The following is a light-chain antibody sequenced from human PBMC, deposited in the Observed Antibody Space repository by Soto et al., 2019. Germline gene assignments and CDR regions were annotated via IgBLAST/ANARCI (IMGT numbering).Light chain of an antibody. V-gene: IGKV1-39*01. Sequence: MQMTHPPLSLSASVRDRVTIPSRASQSSNSYLNWYQQKPGKAPKLLISAPCNLQSGVPSRFSAGGSGTDFTLTISSLQPEDFATYYWQRPCSVRTFGRGTKVDIK. CDR2: APC. CDR1: QSSNSY. J-gene: IGKJ1*01. CDR3: QRPCSVRT.